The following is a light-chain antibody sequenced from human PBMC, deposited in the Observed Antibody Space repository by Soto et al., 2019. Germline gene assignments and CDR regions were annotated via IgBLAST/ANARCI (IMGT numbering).Light chain of an antibody. CDR1: SSNIGAGHD. J-gene: IGLJ1*01. CDR3: QSYDSSLSGYV. CDR2: GNN. V-gene: IGLV1-40*01. Sequence: QSVLTQPPSVSGAPGQRVTISCTGSSSNIGAGHDVHWYQQLPGTAPKLLIYGNNNRPSGVPDRFSGSKSGTSASLAITGLQAEDEADHFCQSYDSSLSGYVFGTGTKLTVL.